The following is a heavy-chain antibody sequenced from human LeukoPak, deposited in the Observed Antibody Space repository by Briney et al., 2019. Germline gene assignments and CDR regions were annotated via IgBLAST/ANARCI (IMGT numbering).Heavy chain of an antibody. CDR1: GGSISSYY. CDR2: IYYSGST. D-gene: IGHD3-3*01. J-gene: IGHJ3*02. V-gene: IGHV4-59*01. CDR3: ARTRITIFGVVIPDAFDI. Sequence: SETLSLTCTVSGGSISSYYWSWIRQPPGKGLEWIGYIYYSGSTNYNPSLKSRVTISVDTSKNQFSLELSSVTAADTAVYYCARTRITIFGVVIPDAFDIWGQGTMVTVSS.